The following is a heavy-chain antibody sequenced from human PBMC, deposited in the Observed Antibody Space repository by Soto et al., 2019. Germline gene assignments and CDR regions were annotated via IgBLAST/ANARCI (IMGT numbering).Heavy chain of an antibody. V-gene: IGHV3-30*03. J-gene: IGHJ6*02. Sequence: PGGSLRLSCAASGFTFSSDGMHWVRQAPGKGLEWVAVISYDGSNKYYADSVKGRFTISRDNSKNTLYLQMNSLRAEDTAVYYCLGGNSGDYYYGMDVWGQGTTVTVSS. CDR2: ISYDGSNK. D-gene: IGHD2-21*02. CDR1: GFTFSSDG. CDR3: LGGNSGDYYYGMDV.